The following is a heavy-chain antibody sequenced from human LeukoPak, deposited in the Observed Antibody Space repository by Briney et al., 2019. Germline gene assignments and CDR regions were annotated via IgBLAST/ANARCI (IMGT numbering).Heavy chain of an antibody. CDR2: IWYDGSNK. Sequence: GRSLRLSCAASGFTFSSYGMHWVRQAPSKGLEWVAVIWYDGSNKYYADSVKGRFTISRDNSKNTLYLQMKSLRAEDTAVYYCAKELSSGWYYFDYWGQGTLVTVSS. V-gene: IGHV3-33*06. J-gene: IGHJ4*02. CDR1: GFTFSSYG. CDR3: AKELSSGWYYFDY. D-gene: IGHD6-19*01.